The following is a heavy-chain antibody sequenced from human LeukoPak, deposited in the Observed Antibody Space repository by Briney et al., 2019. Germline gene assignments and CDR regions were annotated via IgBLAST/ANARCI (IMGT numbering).Heavy chain of an antibody. CDR1: GFTFSNYA. CDR2: TTGSGGNT. CDR3: AKWGDYDVLTGYYVSDY. V-gene: IGHV3-23*01. D-gene: IGHD3-9*01. Sequence: GASLRLSCAASGFTFSNYAMSWVRQAPGQGLEWVSATTGSGGNTYYADSVKGRFTISRDNSKNTVFLQMNSLRAEDTAVYYCAKWGDYDVLTGYYVSDYWGQGTLVTVSS. J-gene: IGHJ4*02.